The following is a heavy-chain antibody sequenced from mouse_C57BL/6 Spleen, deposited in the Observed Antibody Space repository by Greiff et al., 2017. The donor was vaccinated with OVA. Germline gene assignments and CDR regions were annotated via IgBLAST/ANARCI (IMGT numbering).Heavy chain of an antibody. J-gene: IGHJ1*03. CDR2: INPSSGYT. V-gene: IGHV1-7*01. CDR3: ARNGSSYDWYFDV. D-gene: IGHD1-1*01. CDR1: GYTFTSYW. Sequence: VQLQQSGAELAKPGASVKLSCKASGYTFTSYWMHWVNQRPGQGLEWIGYINPSSGYTKYNQKFKDKATLTADKSSSTAYMQLSSLTYEDSAVYYCARNGSSYDWYFDVWGTGTTVTVSS.